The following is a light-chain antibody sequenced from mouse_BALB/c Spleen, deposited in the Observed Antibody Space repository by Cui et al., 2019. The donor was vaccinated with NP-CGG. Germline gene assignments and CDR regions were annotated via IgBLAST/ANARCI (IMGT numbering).Light chain of an antibody. V-gene: IGLV1*01. CDR1: TGAVTTSNY. CDR3: ALWCSNHWV. CDR2: GTN. Sequence: QAVVTQEPALTTSPGEIVTLTCRSSTGAVTTSNYANWVQEKPDHLFTGLIGGTNNRAPGVPARFSGSLIGDKAALTITGAQTEDEAIYFCALWCSNHWVFGGGTKLTVL. J-gene: IGLJ1*01.